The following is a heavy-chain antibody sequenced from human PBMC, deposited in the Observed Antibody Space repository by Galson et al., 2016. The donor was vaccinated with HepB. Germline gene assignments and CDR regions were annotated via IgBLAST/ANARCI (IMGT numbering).Heavy chain of an antibody. CDR3: AREREDSRSFILGGMDV. Sequence: SVKVSCKASGGTFSSYAINWVRQAPGQGLEWMGGIIPIFGRANYAQKFQGKVTITADESTSTAYLDLSSLRSEDTAVYFCAREREDSRSFILGGMDVWGQGTTVTVSS. D-gene: IGHD3-22*01. CDR1: GGTFSSYA. V-gene: IGHV1-69*13. J-gene: IGHJ6*02. CDR2: IIPIFGRA.